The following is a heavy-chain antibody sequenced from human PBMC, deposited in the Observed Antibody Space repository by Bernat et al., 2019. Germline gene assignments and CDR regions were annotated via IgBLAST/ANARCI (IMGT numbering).Heavy chain of an antibody. CDR2: ISSSGSTI. CDR1: GFTFSSYE. D-gene: IGHD4-17*01. CDR3: AESGGYGDYSTDYMDV. V-gene: IGHV3-48*03. Sequence: EVQLVESGGGLVQPGGSLRLSCAASGFTFSSYEMNWVRQAPGKGLEWVSYISSSGSTIYYADSVKGRFTISRDNAKNSLYLQMNSLRAEDTAVYYCAESGGYGDYSTDYMDVWGKGTTFTVSS. J-gene: IGHJ6*03.